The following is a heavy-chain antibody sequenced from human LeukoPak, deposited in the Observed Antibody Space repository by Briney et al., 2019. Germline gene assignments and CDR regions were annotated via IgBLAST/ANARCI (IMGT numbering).Heavy chain of an antibody. CDR2: IYYSGGT. Sequence: SETLSLTCTVSGGSISSSSYYWGWIRQPPGKGLEWIGSIYYSGGTYYNPSLKSRVTISVDTSKNQFSLKLSSVTAADTAVYYCARHPGFLGSGSYRTNWFDPWGQGTLVTVSS. CDR1: GGSISSSSYY. J-gene: IGHJ5*02. D-gene: IGHD3-10*01. CDR3: ARHPGFLGSGSYRTNWFDP. V-gene: IGHV4-39*01.